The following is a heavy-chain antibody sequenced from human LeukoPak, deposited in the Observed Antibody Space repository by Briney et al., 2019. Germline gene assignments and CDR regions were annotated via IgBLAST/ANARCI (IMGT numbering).Heavy chain of an antibody. CDR2: ISYDGSNK. Sequence: GGSLRLSCAASGFTFSSYAMHWVRQAPGMGLEWVAVISYDGSNKYYADSVKGRFAISRDNSKNTLYLQMNSLRAEDTAVYYCARDQDGSGSYYRSGHHYWGQGTLVTVSS. J-gene: IGHJ4*02. CDR1: GFTFSSYA. CDR3: ARDQDGSGSYYRSGHHY. D-gene: IGHD3-10*01. V-gene: IGHV3-30*09.